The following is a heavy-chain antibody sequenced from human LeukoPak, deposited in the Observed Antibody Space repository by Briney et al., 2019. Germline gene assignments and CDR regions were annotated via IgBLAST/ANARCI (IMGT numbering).Heavy chain of an antibody. V-gene: IGHV3-53*01. J-gene: IGHJ6*04. CDR1: GFTVSSNS. CDR2: IYSGGNT. Sequence: PGGSLRLSCTVSGFTVSSNSMSWVRQAPGEGLEWVSFIYSGGNTHYSDSVKGRFTISRDNAKNSLYLQMNSLRAEDTAVYYCAELGITMIGGVWGKGTTVTISS. CDR3: AELGITMIGGV. D-gene: IGHD3-10*02.